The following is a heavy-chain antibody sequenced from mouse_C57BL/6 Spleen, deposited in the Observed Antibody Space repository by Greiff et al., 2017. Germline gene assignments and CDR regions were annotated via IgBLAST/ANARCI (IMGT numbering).Heavy chain of an antibody. CDR1: GYAFSSYW. V-gene: IGHV1-80*01. CDR3: ARGLEFYAMDY. Sequence: QVQLQQSGAELVKPGASVKISCKASGYAFSSYWMNWVKQRPGKGLEWIGQIYPGDGDTNYNGKFKGKATLTADKSSSTAYMQLSSLTSEDSAVCFCARGLEFYAMDYWGQGTSVTVSS. J-gene: IGHJ4*01. D-gene: IGHD3-3*01. CDR2: IYPGDGDT.